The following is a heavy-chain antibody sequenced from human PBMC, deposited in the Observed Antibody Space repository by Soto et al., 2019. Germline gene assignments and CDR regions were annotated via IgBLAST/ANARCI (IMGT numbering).Heavy chain of an antibody. CDR3: ARHSLRGWYAPVDY. CDR1: GYSFTNYW. J-gene: IGHJ4*02. V-gene: IGHV5-10-1*01. D-gene: IGHD6-19*01. Sequence: GESLKISCNASGYSFTNYWITWVRQVPGKGLEWMGRIDPSDSYTNYSPSFQGHVTISVDKSISTAYLQWSSLKASDTAMYYCARHSLRGWYAPVDYWGQGTLVTSPQ. CDR2: IDPSDSYT.